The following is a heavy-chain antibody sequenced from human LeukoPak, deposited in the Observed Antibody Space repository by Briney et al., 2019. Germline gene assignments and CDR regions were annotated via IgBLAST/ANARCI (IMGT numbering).Heavy chain of an antibody. CDR3: ARDVPYYYDSSGYFGAFDI. Sequence: GSLRLSCAASGFTFSSYDMHWVRQATGKGLEWVSAIGSAGDTYYPGFVKARFTICRENAKNSLYLQMNSLRAGDTAVYYCARDVPYYYDSSGYFGAFDIWGQGTMVTVSS. CDR2: IGSAGDT. V-gene: IGHV3-13*01. J-gene: IGHJ3*02. D-gene: IGHD3-22*01. CDR1: GFTFSSYD.